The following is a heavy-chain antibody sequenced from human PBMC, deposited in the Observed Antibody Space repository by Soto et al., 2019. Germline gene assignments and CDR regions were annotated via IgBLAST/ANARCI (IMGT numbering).Heavy chain of an antibody. J-gene: IGHJ3*02. D-gene: IGHD3-22*01. CDR1: GFTFSSSG. V-gene: IGHV3-33*01. Sequence: GGSLRLSCASSGFTFSSSGMHWVRQAPGKGLEWVAVIWYDGSNKYYADSVKGRFTISRDNSKNTLYLQMNSLRAEDTTVYYCARDGSVVVTLDAFDIWGQGTMVTVSS. CDR3: ARDGSVVVTLDAFDI. CDR2: IWYDGSNK.